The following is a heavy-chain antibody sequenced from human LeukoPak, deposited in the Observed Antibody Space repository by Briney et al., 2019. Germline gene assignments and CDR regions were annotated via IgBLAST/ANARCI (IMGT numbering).Heavy chain of an antibody. CDR2: INHSGST. J-gene: IGHJ4*02. CDR3: ARLFPVVRGVSDY. D-gene: IGHD3-10*01. CDR1: GGSFSGYY. Sequence: PSEALSLTCAVYGGSFSGYYWSWIRQPPGKGLELIGEINHSGSTNYNPSLKSRVTISVDTSKNQFSLKLSSVTAADTAVYYCARLFPVVRGVSDYWGQGTLVTVSS. V-gene: IGHV4-34*01.